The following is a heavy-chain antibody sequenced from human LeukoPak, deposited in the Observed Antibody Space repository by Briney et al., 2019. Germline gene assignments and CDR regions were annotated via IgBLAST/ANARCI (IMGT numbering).Heavy chain of an antibody. Sequence: GGSLRLSCAASGFTFSSYAMSWVRQAPGKGLEWVSAISGSGGSTYYADSVKGRFTISRDNPKNTLYLQMNSLRAEDTAVYYCAKAPLWFGDLDAFDIWGQGTMVTVSS. D-gene: IGHD3-10*01. J-gene: IGHJ3*02. CDR1: GFTFSSYA. V-gene: IGHV3-23*01. CDR3: AKAPLWFGDLDAFDI. CDR2: ISGSGGST.